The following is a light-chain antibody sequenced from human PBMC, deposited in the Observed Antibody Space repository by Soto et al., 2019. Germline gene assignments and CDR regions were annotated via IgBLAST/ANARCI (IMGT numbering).Light chain of an antibody. J-gene: IGKJ2*01. V-gene: IGKV3-20*01. CDR3: HQYGTSPYT. Sequence: EVVLTQSPGTLSLSPGERATLSCRASPSVHTNYLAWQQQKPGQAPRLLIYGTSFRATGIPDRFSGSGSGTDFTLTISRLEPEDFAVYYCHQYGTSPYTFGQGTKLEIK. CDR2: GTS. CDR1: PSVHTNY.